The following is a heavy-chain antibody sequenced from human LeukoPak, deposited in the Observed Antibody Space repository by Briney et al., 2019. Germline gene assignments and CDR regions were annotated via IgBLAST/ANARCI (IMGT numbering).Heavy chain of an antibody. CDR2: IKQDGSEK. CDR3: AIGAYSGSYAY. Sequence: PGGSLRLSCAASGFTFSSYWMSWVRQAPGKGLEWVANIKQDGSEKYYVDSVKGRFTISRDNAKNSLYLQMNSLRAEDTAVYYCAIGAYSGSYAYWGQGTLVTVSS. J-gene: IGHJ4*02. CDR1: GFTFSSYW. V-gene: IGHV3-7*01. D-gene: IGHD1-26*01.